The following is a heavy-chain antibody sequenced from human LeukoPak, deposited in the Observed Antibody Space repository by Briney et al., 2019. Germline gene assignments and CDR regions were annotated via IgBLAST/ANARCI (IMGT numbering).Heavy chain of an antibody. V-gene: IGHV4-34*01. CDR2: INHSGST. Sequence: SETLSLTCAVYGGSFSNYYWSWIRQPPGKGLEWIGEINHSGSTNYNPSLKSRVTISVDTSKNQFSLKLSSVTAADTSVYYCARRPLGIAAAGAQDYWGQGTLVTVSS. CDR3: ARRPLGIAAAGAQDY. D-gene: IGHD6-13*01. J-gene: IGHJ4*02. CDR1: GGSFSNYY.